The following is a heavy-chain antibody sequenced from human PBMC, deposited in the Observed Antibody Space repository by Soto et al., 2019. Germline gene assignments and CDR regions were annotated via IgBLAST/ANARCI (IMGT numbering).Heavy chain of an antibody. CDR2: IDWDDDK. CDR3: ARIRVAAAGTGYFDY. J-gene: IGHJ4*02. Sequence: SGPTLVNPTQTLTLTCTFSGFSLSTSGMCVSWIRQPPGKALEWLARIDWDDDKYYSTSLKTRLTISKDTSKNQVVLTMTNMDPVDTATYYCARIRVAAAGTGYFDYWGQGTLVTSPQ. V-gene: IGHV2-70*11. CDR1: GFSLSTSGMC. D-gene: IGHD6-13*01.